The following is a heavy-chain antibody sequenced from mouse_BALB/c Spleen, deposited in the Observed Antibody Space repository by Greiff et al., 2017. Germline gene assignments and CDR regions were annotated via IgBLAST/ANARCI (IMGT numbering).Heavy chain of an antibody. CDR3: ARLTTVVAFDY. J-gene: IGHJ2*01. CDR1: GFAFSSYD. D-gene: IGHD1-1*01. CDR2: ISSGGGST. Sequence: EVQLVESGGGLVKPGGSLKLSCAASGFAFSSYDMSWVRQTPEKRLEWVAYISSGGGSTYYPDTVKGRFTISRDNAKNTLYLQMSSLKSEDTAMYYCARLTTVVAFDYWGQGTTLTVSS. V-gene: IGHV5-12-1*01.